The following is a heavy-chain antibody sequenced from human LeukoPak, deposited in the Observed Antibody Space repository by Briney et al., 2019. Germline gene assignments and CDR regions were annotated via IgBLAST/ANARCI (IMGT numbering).Heavy chain of an antibody. CDR2: ISYDGSTE. J-gene: IGHJ4*02. D-gene: IGHD2-2*01. Sequence: GRSLRLSCAASGFTFSSYGMHWVRQAPGKGLEWQAVISYDGSTEYYADSEKSRFTISRDNSKNTLYLQMNSLRVEDTAVYFCARGRRSYCSSTSCHSLSDYWGQGTLVIVSS. CDR3: ARGRRSYCSSTSCHSLSDY. V-gene: IGHV3-30-3*01. CDR1: GFTFSSYG.